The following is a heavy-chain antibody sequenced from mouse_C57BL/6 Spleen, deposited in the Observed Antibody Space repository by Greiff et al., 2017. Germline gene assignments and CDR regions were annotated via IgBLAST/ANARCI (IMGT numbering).Heavy chain of an antibody. Sequence: VQLQQSGAELVRPGASVTLSCKASGYTFTDYEIHWVKQTPVHGLEWIGAIDPETGGTAYNQKFKGKAILTADKSSSTAYMELRSLTSEDSAVYYCNYGSSYDYYAMDDWGQGTSVTVSS. CDR3: NYGSSYDYYAMDD. D-gene: IGHD1-1*01. CDR1: GYTFTDYE. V-gene: IGHV1-15*01. J-gene: IGHJ4*01. CDR2: IDPETGGT.